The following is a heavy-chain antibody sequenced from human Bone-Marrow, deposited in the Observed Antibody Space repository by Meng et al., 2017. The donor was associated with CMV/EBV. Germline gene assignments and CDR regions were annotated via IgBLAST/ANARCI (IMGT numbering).Heavy chain of an antibody. J-gene: IGHJ4*02. CDR2: ISYDGSNK. V-gene: IGHV3-30*04. CDR3: ARDPGPLMVRGVFDY. CDR1: GFTFSSYA. D-gene: IGHD3-10*01. Sequence: GGPLGFSCEAPGFTFSSYAMHWVRQAPGKGLEWVAVISYDGSNKYYADSVKGRFTISRDNSKNTLYLQMNSLRAEDTAVYYCARDPGPLMVRGVFDYWGQGTRVTGSS.